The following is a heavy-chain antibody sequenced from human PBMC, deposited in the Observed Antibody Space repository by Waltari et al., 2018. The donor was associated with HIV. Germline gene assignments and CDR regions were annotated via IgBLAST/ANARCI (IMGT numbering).Heavy chain of an antibody. D-gene: IGHD3-22*01. J-gene: IGHJ4*02. Sequence: QVQLQQWGAGLLKPSETLSLTCAVYGDSSSGFYRSWIRQPPGKGPEWIGEINPSGSTKYNPTLQSRVTISLDTSKNQFSLQVTSVTAADTAVYYCVTNGEMIGHGCFFDYWDLGALVTVSS. CDR3: VTNGEMIGHGCFFDY. CDR1: GDSSSGFY. CDR2: INPSGST. V-gene: IGHV4-34*02.